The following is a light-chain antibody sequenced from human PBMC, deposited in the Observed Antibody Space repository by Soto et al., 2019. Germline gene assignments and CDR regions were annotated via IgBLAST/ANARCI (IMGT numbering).Light chain of an antibody. Sequence: EIVLTQSPGTLSLSPGERATLSCRASQSVSSSYLAWYQQKPRQAPRLLIYGASSRATGIPDRFSRSGSGTDFTLTISRLEPEDFAVYYCQQYGSSPRISFGQGTKVDIK. V-gene: IGKV3-20*01. CDR2: GAS. CDR3: QQYGSSPRIS. CDR1: QSVSSSY. J-gene: IGKJ1*01.